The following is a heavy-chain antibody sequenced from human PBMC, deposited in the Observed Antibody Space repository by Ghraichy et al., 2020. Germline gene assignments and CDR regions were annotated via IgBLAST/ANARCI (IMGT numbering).Heavy chain of an antibody. Sequence: GGSLRLSCAASGFTFISYWMHWVRQAPGKGLVWVSRINSDGSSTSYADSVKGRFTISRDNAKNTLYLQMNSLRAEDTAVYYCAREEGLLSRGDFDLWGRGTLVTVSS. CDR2: INSDGSST. J-gene: IGHJ2*01. CDR1: GFTFISYW. D-gene: IGHD2/OR15-2a*01. V-gene: IGHV3-74*01. CDR3: AREEGLLSRGDFDL.